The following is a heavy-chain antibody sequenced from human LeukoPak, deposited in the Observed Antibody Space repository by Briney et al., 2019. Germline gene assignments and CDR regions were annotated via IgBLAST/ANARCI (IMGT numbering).Heavy chain of an antibody. CDR1: GGSISSSSYY. J-gene: IGHJ4*02. CDR3: PKTAYDISTGYYNVDY. Sequence: SQTLSLTCTVSGGSISSSSYYWGWIRQPPGKGLEWIGGIYYSGSTYYNPSLKSRVTISVDTSKNQFSLKLSSVTAADTAFFYKPKTAYDISTGYYNVDYWGQGTLVTVSS. CDR2: IYYSGST. V-gene: IGHV4-39*01. D-gene: IGHD3-9*01.